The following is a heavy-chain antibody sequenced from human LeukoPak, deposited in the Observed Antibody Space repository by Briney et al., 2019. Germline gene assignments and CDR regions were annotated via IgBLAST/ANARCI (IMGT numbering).Heavy chain of an antibody. CDR1: GFTFSDYY. J-gene: IGHJ3*02. CDR3: ASTAVDGYDRTDAPDAFDI. Sequence: GGSLRLSCAASGFTFSDYYMSWIRQAPGKGLEWVSYISSSGSTIYYADSVKGRFTISRDNAKNSLYLQMNSLRAEDTAVYYCASTAVDGYDRTDAPDAFDIWGQGTMVTVSS. V-gene: IGHV3-11*04. D-gene: IGHD3-22*01. CDR2: ISSSGSTI.